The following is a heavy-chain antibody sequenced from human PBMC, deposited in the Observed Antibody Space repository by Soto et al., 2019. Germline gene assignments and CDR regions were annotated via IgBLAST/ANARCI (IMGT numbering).Heavy chain of an antibody. Sequence: QVKLVQSGAEVKKPGASVKVSCKASGYTFTSYAMHWVRQAPGQRLEWMGWINAGNGNTKYSQKFQGRVTITRDTSASTAYMELSSLRAEDTAVYYCATLFLIAVACRCGMDVWGQGTTVTVAS. J-gene: IGHJ6*02. CDR2: INAGNGNT. V-gene: IGHV1-3*01. CDR1: GYTFTSYA. CDR3: ATLFLIAVACRCGMDV. D-gene: IGHD6-19*01.